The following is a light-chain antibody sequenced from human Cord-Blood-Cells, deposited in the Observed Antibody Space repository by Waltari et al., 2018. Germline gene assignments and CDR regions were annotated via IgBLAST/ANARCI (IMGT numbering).Light chain of an antibody. Sequence: EIVLTQSPDFQSVTPKATVTITCPASQSIGSSLHSYHQRPEQSPKRHIKYASQSCAGVPSSFSGSGSGTDFHHTSNSLEAEDAATYYCHKSRSLPWTFGQGTKVEIK. CDR1: QSIGSS. J-gene: IGKJ1*01. CDR3: HKSRSLPWT. V-gene: IGKV6-21*01. CDR2: YAS.